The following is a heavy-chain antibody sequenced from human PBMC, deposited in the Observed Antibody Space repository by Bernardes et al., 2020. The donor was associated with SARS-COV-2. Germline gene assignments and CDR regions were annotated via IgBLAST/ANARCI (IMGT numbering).Heavy chain of an antibody. J-gene: IGHJ4*02. Sequence: GGSLRLSCAASGFTFDDYAMHWVRQAPGKGLEWVSGISWNSGSIGYADSVKGRFTISRDNAKNSLYLQMNSLRAEDTALYYCATLPPPDYGDFNYWGQGTLVTVSS. CDR1: GFTFDDYA. CDR3: ATLPPPDYGDFNY. CDR2: ISWNSGSI. V-gene: IGHV3-9*01. D-gene: IGHD4-17*01.